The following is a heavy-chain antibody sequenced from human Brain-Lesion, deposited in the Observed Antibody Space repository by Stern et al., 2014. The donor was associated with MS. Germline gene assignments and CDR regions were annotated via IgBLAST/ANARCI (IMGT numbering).Heavy chain of an antibody. CDR3: ARDQRGITIFGVVTDYYYLXXDX. D-gene: IGHD3-3*01. J-gene: IGHJ6*02. CDR2: INPNTGGK. Sequence: VQLEESGAEVKKPGASVKVSCKTSGYIFTGYYIHWVRQAPGQGLEWMAWINPNTGGKKYAQQLQGRVTLSRDTSISTAYVELSSLTSDDTAVYYCARDQRGITIFGVVTDYYYLXXDXWGQGTTVTVSS. CDR1: GYIFTGYY. V-gene: IGHV1-2*02.